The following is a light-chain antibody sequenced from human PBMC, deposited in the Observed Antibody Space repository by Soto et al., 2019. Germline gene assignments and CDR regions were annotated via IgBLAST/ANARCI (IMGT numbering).Light chain of an antibody. CDR3: QQYDDSLT. V-gene: IGKV1-33*01. Sequence: DIQMTQSPSSLSASVGDRVTITCRASHHINNYLNWYQQKPGKAPKLLIYDASNLETGVPSRFSGSGSGTDFTFTISSLQSEDIETYYCQQYDDSLTFGQGTRLEIK. CDR1: HHINNY. CDR2: DAS. J-gene: IGKJ5*01.